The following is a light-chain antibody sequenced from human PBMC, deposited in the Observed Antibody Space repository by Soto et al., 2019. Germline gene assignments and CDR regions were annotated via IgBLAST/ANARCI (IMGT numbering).Light chain of an antibody. J-gene: IGKJ5*01. V-gene: IGKV3-20*01. Sequence: EIVLTQSPATLSLSPGERATLSCRATQDVSRYLAWYQQKPGQSPRLLIYDASTRATGIPDRFSGSGSGTDFTLTISRLEPEDFAVYYCQQYGSSPPVTFGRGTRLEI. CDR2: DAS. CDR1: QDVSRY. CDR3: QQYGSSPPVT.